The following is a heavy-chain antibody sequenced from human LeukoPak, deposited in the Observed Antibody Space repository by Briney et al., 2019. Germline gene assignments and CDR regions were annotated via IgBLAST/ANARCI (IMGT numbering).Heavy chain of an antibody. D-gene: IGHD6-13*01. CDR1: GGSISSSTYY. Sequence: SETLSLTCTVSGGSISSSTYYWGWIRQPPGKGLEWIGSIYYSGSTYYNASLKSRVTISADTSKNQFSLKLSSVTATDTAVYYCARPLSGSSSWHGDAFDIWGQGTMVTVSS. V-gene: IGHV4-39*01. J-gene: IGHJ3*02. CDR3: ARPLSGSSSWHGDAFDI. CDR2: IYYSGST.